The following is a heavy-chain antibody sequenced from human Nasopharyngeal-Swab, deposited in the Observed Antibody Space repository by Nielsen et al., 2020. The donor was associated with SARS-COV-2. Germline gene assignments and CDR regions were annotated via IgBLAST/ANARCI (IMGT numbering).Heavy chain of an antibody. Sequence: ASVKVSCKASGYTFISYIMHWVRQAPGQRLEWMGWINAGNGNTKYSQKFQDRVTITRDTSASIAYMELSSLRSEDTAVYYCARDDRELLDAFDIWGQGTMVTVSS. CDR3: ARDDRELLDAFDI. J-gene: IGHJ3*02. CDR1: GYTFISYI. CDR2: INAGNGNT. V-gene: IGHV1-3*01. D-gene: IGHD1-26*01.